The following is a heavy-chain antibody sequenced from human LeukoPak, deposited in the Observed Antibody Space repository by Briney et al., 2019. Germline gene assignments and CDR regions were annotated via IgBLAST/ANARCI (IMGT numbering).Heavy chain of an antibody. CDR3: ARLYSSSSPLTGMDV. CDR1: GGSFSGYY. D-gene: IGHD6-6*01. V-gene: IGHV4-34*01. CDR2: INHSGST. J-gene: IGHJ6*02. Sequence: PSETLSLTCAVYGGSFSGYYWSWIRQPPGKGLEWIGEINHSGSTNYNPSLKSRVTISVDTSKNQFSLKLSSVTAADTAVYYCARLYSSSSPLTGMDVWGQGTTVTVSS.